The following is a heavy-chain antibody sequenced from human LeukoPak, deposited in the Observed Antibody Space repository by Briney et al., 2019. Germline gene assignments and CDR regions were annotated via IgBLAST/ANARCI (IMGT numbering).Heavy chain of an antibody. Sequence: PSETLSLTCTVSGDSISSSSYYWGWIRQPPGKGLEWIGSIYYGGSTYYNPSLKSRVTMSVDTSKNQFSLKLSSVTAADTAIYYCARNKGSSTSCQFDYWGQGTLVTVSS. CDR3: ARNKGSSTSCQFDY. J-gene: IGHJ4*02. D-gene: IGHD2-2*01. V-gene: IGHV4-39*07. CDR1: GDSISSSSYY. CDR2: IYYGGST.